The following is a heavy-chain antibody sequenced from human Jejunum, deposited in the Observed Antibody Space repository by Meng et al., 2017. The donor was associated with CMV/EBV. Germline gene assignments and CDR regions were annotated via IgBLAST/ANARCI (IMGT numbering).Heavy chain of an antibody. CDR3: ARGGDSSGYYSDY. D-gene: IGHD3-22*01. CDR1: VFTFNSYG. Sequence: ASVFTFNSYGMHRVRQAPGKGLEWVAVIWYDGSNKYYADSVKGRFTISRDNSKNPLYLHMNNLRAEDTAVYYCARGGDSSGYYSDYWGQGTLVTVSS. CDR2: IWYDGSNK. V-gene: IGHV3-33*01. J-gene: IGHJ4*02.